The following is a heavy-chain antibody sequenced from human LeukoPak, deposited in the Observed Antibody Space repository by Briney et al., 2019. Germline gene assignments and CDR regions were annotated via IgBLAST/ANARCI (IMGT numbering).Heavy chain of an antibody. D-gene: IGHD3-3*02. J-gene: IGHJ6*03. CDR2: ITGSGGST. V-gene: IGHV3-23*01. CDR3: AKNPAHFWSGFRYFYMDV. Sequence: GGSLRLSCAAPGFTFSSYAMSWVRQAPGKGLEWVSVITGSGGSTYYADSVKGRFTISRDNSKNTLYLQMNSLRAEDTAVYYCAKNPAHFWSGFRYFYMDVWGKGTTVTVSS. CDR1: GFTFSSYA.